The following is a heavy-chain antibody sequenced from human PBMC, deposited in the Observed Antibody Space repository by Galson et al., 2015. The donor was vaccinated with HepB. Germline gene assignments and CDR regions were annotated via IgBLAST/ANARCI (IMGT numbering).Heavy chain of an antibody. D-gene: IGHD1-14*01. CDR1: GYSFTSYW. J-gene: IGHJ6*02. V-gene: IGHV5-10-1*01. CDR3: ARQVGVAGVYYYYGMDV. Sequence: QSGAEVKKPGESLRISCKGSGYSFTSYWISWVHQMPGKGLEWMGRIDPSDSYTNYSPSFQGHVTISADKSISTAYLQWSSLKASDTAMYYCARQVGVAGVYYYYGMDVWGQGTTVTVSS. CDR2: IDPSDSYT.